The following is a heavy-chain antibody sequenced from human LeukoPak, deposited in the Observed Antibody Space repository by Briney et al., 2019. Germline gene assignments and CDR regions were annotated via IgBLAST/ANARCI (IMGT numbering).Heavy chain of an antibody. CDR3: AKGAAAAGNSWFDP. CDR2: ISGSGGST. V-gene: IGHV3-23*01. J-gene: IGHJ5*02. CDR1: GFTFSTYA. D-gene: IGHD6-13*01. Sequence: GGSLRLSCAASGFTFSTYAMNWVRQAPGKGLDWVSGISGSGGSTYYADSVKGRFTISRDNSKNTLYLQMNSLRAEDTAVYYCAKGAAAAGNSWFDPWGQGTLVTVSS.